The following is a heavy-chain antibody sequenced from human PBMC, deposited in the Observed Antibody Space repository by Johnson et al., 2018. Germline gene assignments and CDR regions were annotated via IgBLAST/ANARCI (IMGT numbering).Heavy chain of an antibody. Sequence: VQLVQSGGGLVKPGGSXRLSCAASGFTFRNAWMNWVRQAPGKGLAWVGRIKSKTDGGTTDYAAPGKGRFTISREDSKNKLYLQMNNLRAEDTAVYYCARAGEENDAFDIWGQGTMVTVSS. CDR2: IKSKTDGGTT. J-gene: IGHJ3*02. V-gene: IGHV3-15*07. CDR1: GFTFRNAW. D-gene: IGHD3-16*01. CDR3: ARAGEENDAFDI.